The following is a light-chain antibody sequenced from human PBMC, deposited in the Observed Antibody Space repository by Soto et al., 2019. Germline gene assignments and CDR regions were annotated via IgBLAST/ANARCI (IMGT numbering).Light chain of an antibody. CDR3: QQCYNSPRT. Sequence: DIVMTQSPDSLAVSLGERATIHCKPSQNLLYSANNKNYLAWYQQKPGQPPKLLISWASNRESGVPDRFSGSGSGKDFTLTISSLQAEDVAVYYCQQCYNSPRTVGQGTKVEIK. J-gene: IGKJ1*01. CDR2: WAS. CDR1: QNLLYSANNKNY. V-gene: IGKV4-1*01.